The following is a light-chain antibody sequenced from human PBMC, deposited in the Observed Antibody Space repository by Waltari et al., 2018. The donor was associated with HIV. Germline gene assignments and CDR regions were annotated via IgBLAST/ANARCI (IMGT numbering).Light chain of an antibody. J-gene: IGKJ1*01. Sequence: DIQMTQSPSSLSASVGDRVTITCRASQPIGNDLGWYQQKPGKAPKRLIYAASSLQSGVPSRFIGSGSGTDFTLTISSLEPDDYATYYCQQHNSYPRTFGQGTKVEV. V-gene: IGKV1-17*01. CDR3: QQHNSYPRT. CDR2: AAS. CDR1: QPIGND.